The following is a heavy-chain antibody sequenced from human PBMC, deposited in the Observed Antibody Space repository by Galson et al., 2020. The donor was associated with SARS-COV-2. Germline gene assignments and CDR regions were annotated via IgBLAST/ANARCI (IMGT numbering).Heavy chain of an antibody. Sequence: GGSLRLSCAASGFTFSSYAMHWVRQAPGKGLEWVAVISYDGSNKYYADSVKGRFTISRDNSKNTLYLQMNSLRAEDTAVYYCARGGDYDFWSGANYYYMDVWGKGTTVTVSS. J-gene: IGHJ6*03. CDR2: ISYDGSNK. D-gene: IGHD3-3*01. V-gene: IGHV3-30*01. CDR3: ARGGDYDFWSGANYYYMDV. CDR1: GFTFSSYA.